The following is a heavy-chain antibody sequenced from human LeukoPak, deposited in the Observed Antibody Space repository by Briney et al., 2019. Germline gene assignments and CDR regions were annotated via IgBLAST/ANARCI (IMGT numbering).Heavy chain of an antibody. CDR1: GFTFDRSW. CDR2: IKSKTDGGTT. Sequence: PGGSLRLSCAASGFTFDRSWMSWVRQAPGKGLEWVGRIKSKTDGGTTDYAAPVKGRFTISRDDSKNTLYLQMNSLKTEDTAVYYCTTGGFLAAAVYYWGQGTLVTVSS. D-gene: IGHD6-13*01. J-gene: IGHJ4*02. V-gene: IGHV3-15*01. CDR3: TTGGFLAAAVYY.